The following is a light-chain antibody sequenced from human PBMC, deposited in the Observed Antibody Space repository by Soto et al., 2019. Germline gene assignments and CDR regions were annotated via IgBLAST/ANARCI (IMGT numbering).Light chain of an antibody. V-gene: IGKV4-1*01. J-gene: IGKJ1*01. CDR3: HQYAVTPWT. CDR2: WAS. CDR1: QSVLYSPNNKNY. Sequence: DIVMTQSPDSLAASLGERATINCKSSQSVLYSPNNKNYLAWYQQKPGQPPKLLIYWASIRESGVPDRFRGSGSGTDFTLSISGLQAEDAAVYYCHQYAVTPWTFGQGTKVEVK.